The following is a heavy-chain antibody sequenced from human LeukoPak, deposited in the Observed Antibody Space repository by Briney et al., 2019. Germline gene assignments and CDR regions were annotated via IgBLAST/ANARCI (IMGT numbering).Heavy chain of an antibody. Sequence: ASVKVSCKAPGYTFSSYGISWVRQAPGQGLEWMGWISAYNGNTNHAQKLQGRVTMTTDTATNTAYMELRSLRSDDTAVYYCARDGPYYDSSGYYHPHFDYWGQGTLVTVSS. J-gene: IGHJ4*02. D-gene: IGHD3-22*01. CDR1: GYTFSSYG. CDR3: ARDGPYYDSSGYYHPHFDY. CDR2: ISAYNGNT. V-gene: IGHV1-18*01.